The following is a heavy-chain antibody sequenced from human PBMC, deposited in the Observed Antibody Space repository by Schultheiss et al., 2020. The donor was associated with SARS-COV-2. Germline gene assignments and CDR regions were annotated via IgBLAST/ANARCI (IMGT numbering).Heavy chain of an antibody. CDR1: GFTVSSNY. CDR3: ARDGSLMDV. V-gene: IGHV3-48*02. CDR2: ISSSSSSK. Sequence: GESLKISCAASGFTVSSNYMSWVRQAPGKGLEWVTLISSSSSSKYYADSVKGRFTISRDNAKNSLYLQMNSLRDEDTAVYYCARDGSLMDVWGQGTTVTVS. J-gene: IGHJ6*02.